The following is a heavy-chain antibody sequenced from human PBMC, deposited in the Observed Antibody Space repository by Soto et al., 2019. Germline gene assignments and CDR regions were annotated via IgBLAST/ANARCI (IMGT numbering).Heavy chain of an antibody. CDR3: ARDIDFAIDF. V-gene: IGHV1-18*01. CDR2: IYSKEGKI. CDR1: GYIFNNYG. D-gene: IGHD3-9*01. Sequence: QVQLVQSGAEVQKPGASVKVSCKTSGYIFNNYGISWVRQAPGQGLEWMGWIYSKEGKINFAQKFQGRVTMTTDTSTSTAYMELRSLRFDDSAVYFCARDIDFAIDFWGQGTLVTVSS. J-gene: IGHJ4*02.